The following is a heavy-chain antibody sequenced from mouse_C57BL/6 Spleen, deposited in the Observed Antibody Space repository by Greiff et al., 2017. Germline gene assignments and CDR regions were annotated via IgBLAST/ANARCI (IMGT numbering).Heavy chain of an antibody. CDR3: ASSPFYKWNYERAMDY. Sequence: VQLQQPGTELVKPGASVKLSCKASGYTFTSYWMHWVKQRPGQGLEWIGNINPSNGGTNYNEKFKSKATLTVDKSSSTAYMQLSSLTSEDSAFYWCASSPFYKWNYERAMDYWCQGTSVTVSS. J-gene: IGHJ4*01. CDR2: INPSNGGT. D-gene: IGHD1-1*01. V-gene: IGHV1-53*01. CDR1: GYTFTSYW.